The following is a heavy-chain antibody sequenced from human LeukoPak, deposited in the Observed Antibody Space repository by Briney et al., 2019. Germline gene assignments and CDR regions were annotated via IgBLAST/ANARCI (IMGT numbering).Heavy chain of an antibody. CDR3: ARRPVARGYSGYDYEGGFDY. CDR1: GYSFTSYW. CDR2: IYPGDSDT. Sequence: GESLKISCKGSGYSFTSYWICWVRQMPGKGLEWMGIIYPGDSDTRYSPSFQGQVTISADKSISTAYLQWSSLKASDTAMYYCARRPVARGYSGYDYEGGFDYWGQGTLVTVSS. V-gene: IGHV5-51*01. D-gene: IGHD5-12*01. J-gene: IGHJ4*02.